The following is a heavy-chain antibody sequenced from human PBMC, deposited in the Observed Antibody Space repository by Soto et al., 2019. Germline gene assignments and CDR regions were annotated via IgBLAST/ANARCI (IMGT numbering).Heavy chain of an antibody. J-gene: IGHJ4*02. CDR3: ANLPLAMIVVVIGY. Sequence: GGSLRLSCAASGFTFSSYAMSWVRQAPGKGLEWVSAISGSGGSTYYADSVKGRFTISRDNSKNTLYLQMNSLRAEDTAVYYCANLPLAMIVVVIGYWGQGTLVTVSS. CDR1: GFTFSSYA. D-gene: IGHD3-22*01. V-gene: IGHV3-23*01. CDR2: ISGSGGST.